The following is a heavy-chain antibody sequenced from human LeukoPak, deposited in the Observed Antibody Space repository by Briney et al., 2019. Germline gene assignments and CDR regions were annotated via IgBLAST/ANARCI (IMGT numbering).Heavy chain of an antibody. J-gene: IGHJ3*02. CDR3: ASSIQLWSRGAFDI. D-gene: IGHD5-18*01. CDR1: GGSINSYY. CDR2: IYYSGST. V-gene: IGHV4-59*01. Sequence: SETLSLTCTVSGGSINSYYWSWIRQPPGKGLEWIGYIYYSGSTNYNPSLKSRVTISVDTSKNQFSLKLSSVTAADTAVYYCASSIQLWSRGAFDIWGQGTMVTVSS.